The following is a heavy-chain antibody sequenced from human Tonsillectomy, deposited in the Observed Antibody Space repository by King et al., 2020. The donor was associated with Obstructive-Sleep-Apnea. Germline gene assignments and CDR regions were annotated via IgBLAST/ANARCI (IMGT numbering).Heavy chain of an antibody. V-gene: IGHV4-31*03. J-gene: IGHJ6*02. D-gene: IGHD6-25*01. CDR3: ARVRIGSSGGMDV. CDR1: GGSISSGGYY. CDR2: IYYSGST. Sequence: MQLQESGPGLVKPSQTLSLTCTVSGGSISSGGYYWSWIRQHPGKGLEWIGYIYYSGSTSYNPSLKSRVTISVDTSKNQFSLKLSSVTAADTAVYYCARVRIGSSGGMDVWGQGTTVTVSS.